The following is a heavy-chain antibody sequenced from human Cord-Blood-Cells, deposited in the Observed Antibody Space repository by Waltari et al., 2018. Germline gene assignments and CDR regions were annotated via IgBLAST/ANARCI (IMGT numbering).Heavy chain of an antibody. CDR2: IIPIFGTA. Sequence: QVQLVQSGAEVKKPGSSVKVSCKASGGTFSSYAISWVGQAPEQGVGWMGGIIPIFGTANYDQKFQGRVTITADKSTSTAYMELSSLRSEDTTVYYCARVSVGYSSSWYDYWGQGTLVTVSS. CDR3: ARVSVGYSSSWYDY. J-gene: IGHJ4*02. V-gene: IGHV1-69*06. CDR1: GGTFSSYA. D-gene: IGHD6-13*01.